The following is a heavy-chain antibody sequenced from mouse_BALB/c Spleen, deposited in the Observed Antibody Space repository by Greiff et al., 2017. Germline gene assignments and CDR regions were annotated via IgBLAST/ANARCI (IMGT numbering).Heavy chain of an antibody. J-gene: IGHJ3*01. V-gene: IGHV14-4*02. CDR3: NANYRGFAY. CDR2: IDPENGDT. D-gene: IGHD2-1*01. Sequence: EVQLQQSGAELVRSGASVKLSCTASGFNIKDYYMHWVKQRPEQGLEWIGWIDPENGDTEYAPKFQGKATMTADTSSNTAYLQLSSLTSEDTAVYYCNANYRGFAYWGQGTLVTVSA. CDR1: GFNIKDYY.